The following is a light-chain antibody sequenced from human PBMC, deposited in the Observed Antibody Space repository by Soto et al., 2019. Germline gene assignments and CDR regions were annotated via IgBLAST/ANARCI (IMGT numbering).Light chain of an antibody. V-gene: IGKV3-15*01. CDR2: DAS. J-gene: IGKJ4*01. CDR3: QQCNNWPLT. Sequence: EVVMTQSPATLSLSPGETATLSCRASQSVRSNLAWYQQTPGQAPRLLIYDASTRATGIPARFSGSGSGTEFTLTISRLQSEDFAVYYCQQCNNWPLTFGGGTKV. CDR1: QSVRSN.